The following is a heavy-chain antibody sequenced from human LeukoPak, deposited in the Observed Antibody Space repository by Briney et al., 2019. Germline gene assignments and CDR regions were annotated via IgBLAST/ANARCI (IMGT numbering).Heavy chain of an antibody. CDR3: AREDPQTTVPEGMDV. CDR1: GGSISYHY. CDR2: IYYSGTT. V-gene: IGHV4-59*11. J-gene: IGHJ6*02. D-gene: IGHD4-17*01. Sequence: SETLSLTCTVSGGSISYHYWSGIRQSPGKGLDLCGYIYYSGTTQYNPSLKSRVTISVDTSKKQFSLQLRSVTAADTAVYYCAREDPQTTVPEGMDVWGQGTTVTVSS.